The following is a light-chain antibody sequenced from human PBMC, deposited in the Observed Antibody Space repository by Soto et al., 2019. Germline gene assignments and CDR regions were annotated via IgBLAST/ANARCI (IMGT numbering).Light chain of an antibody. Sequence: DIVMTQSPDSLAVSLGERATINCKSSQSVLYSSDNKNYLVWYQQKPGQPPKLLIYWASTWESGVPDRFSGSGSGTDFTLTISSLQAEDVAVYYCQQYYSSPWTFGQGTKVEIK. CDR1: QSVLYSSDNKNY. CDR3: QQYYSSPWT. J-gene: IGKJ1*01. V-gene: IGKV4-1*01. CDR2: WAS.